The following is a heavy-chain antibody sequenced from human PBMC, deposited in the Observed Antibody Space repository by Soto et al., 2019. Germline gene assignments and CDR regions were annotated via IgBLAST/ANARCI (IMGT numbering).Heavy chain of an antibody. CDR3: ANVPWGVVVPAATYYYYYGMDV. CDR1: GFTFSSYA. V-gene: IGHV3-23*01. D-gene: IGHD2-2*01. Sequence: EVQLLESGGGLVQPGGSLRLSCAASGFTFSSYAMSWVRQAPGKGLEWVSAISGSGGSTYYADSVNGRFTISRDNSKNTLYLQMNSLRAEDTAVYYCANVPWGVVVPAATYYYYYGMDVWGQGTTVTVSS. J-gene: IGHJ6*02. CDR2: ISGSGGST.